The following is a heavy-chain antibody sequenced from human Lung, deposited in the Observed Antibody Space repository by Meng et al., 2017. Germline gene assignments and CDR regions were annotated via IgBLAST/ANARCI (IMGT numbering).Heavy chain of an antibody. V-gene: IGHV4-4*02. CDR1: GGSISSSNW. CDR3: ARYLAGGYGDYFDY. D-gene: IGHD4-17*01. J-gene: IGHJ4*02. CDR2: IYHSGST. Sequence: EQLEWAGPGLVKPSGALSLTCAVSGGSISSSNWWSWVRQPPGKGLEWIGEIYHSGSTNYNPSLKSRVTISVDKSKNQFSLKLSSVTAADTAVYYCARYLAGGYGDYFDYWGQGTLVTVSS.